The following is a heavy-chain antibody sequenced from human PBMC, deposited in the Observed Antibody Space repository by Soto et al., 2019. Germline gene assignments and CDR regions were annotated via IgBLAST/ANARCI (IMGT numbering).Heavy chain of an antibody. CDR2: IYYGGNLNYIFYGGNT. Sequence: SETLSLTCSVSGGSVSSESHYWTWIRQPPGKGLEWIGYIYYGGNLNYIFYGGNTNYNPSLKSRVTISVDTSKNQFSLKLSSVTAADTAVYYCARVSDVRLYSSGWYLDYWGHGTLVT. J-gene: IGHJ4*01. CDR1: GGSVSSESHY. CDR3: ARVSDVRLYSSGWYLDY. D-gene: IGHD6-19*01. V-gene: IGHV4-61*01.